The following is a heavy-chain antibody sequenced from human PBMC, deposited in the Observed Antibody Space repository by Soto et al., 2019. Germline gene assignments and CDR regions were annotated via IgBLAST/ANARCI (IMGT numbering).Heavy chain of an antibody. D-gene: IGHD6-19*01. CDR1: GGSISSYY. V-gene: IGHV4-59*01. J-gene: IGHJ6*02. CDR2: IYYSGST. CDR3: ARSGSGWSPRYYYGMDV. Sequence: SETLSLTCTVSGGSISSYYWSWIRQPPGKGLEWIGYIYYSGSTNYNPSLKSRVTISVDTSKNQFSLKLSSVTAADTAVYYCARSGSGWSPRYYYGMDVWGQGTTVTVSS.